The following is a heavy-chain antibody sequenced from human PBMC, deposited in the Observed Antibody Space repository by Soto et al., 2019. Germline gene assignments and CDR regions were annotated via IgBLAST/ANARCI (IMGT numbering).Heavy chain of an antibody. Sequence: QVQVVQSGAEVKKPGSSVKVSCKASGGSYSTYTISWVRQAPGQGLEWMGRIIPILGIANYAQTFQGRVTITADKSTSTAYMELTDLRAEDTAVYYCARESVGDYTLLDYWGQGTLVTVSS. CDR1: GGSYSTYT. CDR2: IIPILGIA. J-gene: IGHJ4*02. CDR3: ARESVGDYTLLDY. D-gene: IGHD4-17*01. V-gene: IGHV1-69*08.